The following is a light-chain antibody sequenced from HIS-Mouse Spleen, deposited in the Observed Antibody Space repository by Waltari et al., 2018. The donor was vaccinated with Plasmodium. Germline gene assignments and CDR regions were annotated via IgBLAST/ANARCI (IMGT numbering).Light chain of an antibody. Sequence: QSALTQPRSVSGSPGQSVTIPCTGTSSDVGGYHSVSWYQQHPGKAPKLMIYDVSKRPSGVPDRFSGSKSGNTASLTISGLQAEDEADYYCCSYAGSYTLVFGGGTKLTVL. CDR2: DVS. J-gene: IGLJ2*01. V-gene: IGLV2-11*01. CDR3: CSYAGSYTLV. CDR1: SSDVGGYHS.